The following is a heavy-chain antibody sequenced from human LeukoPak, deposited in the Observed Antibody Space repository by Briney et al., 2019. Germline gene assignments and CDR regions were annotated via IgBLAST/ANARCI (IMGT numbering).Heavy chain of an antibody. J-gene: IGHJ4*02. CDR1: GFTFSSYW. Sequence: GGSLRLSCAASGFTFSSYWLSWVRQAPGKGLEWVANIKTDGTKKYYVDSVKGRFTTSRDNAKNSLYLQMNSLRAEDTAVYYCARDGIDGFIDYWGQATLVTVSS. CDR2: IKTDGTKK. V-gene: IGHV3-7*01. D-gene: IGHD5-24*01. CDR3: ARDGIDGFIDY.